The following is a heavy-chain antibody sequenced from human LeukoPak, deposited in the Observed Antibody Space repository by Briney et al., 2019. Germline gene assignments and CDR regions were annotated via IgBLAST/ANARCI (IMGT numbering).Heavy chain of an antibody. CDR1: GGSLSSYY. J-gene: IGHJ6*02. D-gene: IGHD6-19*01. Sequence: SETLSLTCTVSGGSLSSYYWSWIRQPAGKGLEWIGRIYTNGSTNYNPSLKSRVTMPVDTSKNQFSLKLSSVTAADTAVYYCARDPLYSSGWYALHNYYYYGMDVWGQGTTVTVSS. CDR3: ARDPLYSSGWYALHNYYYYGMDV. V-gene: IGHV4-4*07. CDR2: IYTNGST.